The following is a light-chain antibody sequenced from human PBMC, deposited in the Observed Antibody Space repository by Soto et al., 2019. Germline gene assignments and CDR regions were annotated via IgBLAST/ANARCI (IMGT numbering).Light chain of an antibody. CDR1: QSISSY. J-gene: IGKJ1*01. V-gene: IGKV1-39*01. CDR3: QQSYSAWT. Sequence: DSQMTQSQYSLSASVGDRVTITCRASQSISSYLNWYQQKPGKAPKLLIYAASSLQSGVPSRFSGSGSGTDFTLTISSLQPEDFTTYDCQQSYSAWTFGQGTKVEIK. CDR2: AAS.